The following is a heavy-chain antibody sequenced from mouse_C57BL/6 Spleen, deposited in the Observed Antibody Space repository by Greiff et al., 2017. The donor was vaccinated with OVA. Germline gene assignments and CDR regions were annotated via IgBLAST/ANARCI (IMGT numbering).Heavy chain of an antibody. V-gene: IGHV1-5*01. Sequence: EVKLVESGTVLARPGASVKMSCKTSGYTFTSYWMHWVKQRPGQGLEWIGAIYPGNSDTSYNQKFKGKAKLTAVTSASTAYMELSSLTNEDSAVYYCTRYYGSSFYFDYWGQGTTLTVSS. CDR3: TRYYGSSFYFDY. CDR2: IYPGNSDT. D-gene: IGHD1-1*01. J-gene: IGHJ2*01. CDR1: GYTFTSYW.